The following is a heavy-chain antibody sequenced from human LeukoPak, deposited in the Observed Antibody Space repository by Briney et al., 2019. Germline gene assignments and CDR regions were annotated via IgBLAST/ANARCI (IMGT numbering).Heavy chain of an antibody. D-gene: IGHD5/OR15-5a*01. Sequence: ASVKVSCKASGYTFTGYYMHWVRQAPGQGLEWMGIINPSGGSTSYAQKFQGRVTMTRDMSTSTVYMELSSLRSEDTAVYYCARDHKSRVYYYYYMDVWGKGTTVTVSS. V-gene: IGHV1-46*01. J-gene: IGHJ6*03. CDR2: INPSGGST. CDR1: GYTFTGYY. CDR3: ARDHKSRVYYYYYMDV.